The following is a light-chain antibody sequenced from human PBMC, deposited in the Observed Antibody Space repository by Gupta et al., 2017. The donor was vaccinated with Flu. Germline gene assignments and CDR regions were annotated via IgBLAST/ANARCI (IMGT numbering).Light chain of an antibody. CDR1: SSDVGGYNY. Sequence: QSALTQPASASGSPGQSITISCTGTSSDVGGYNYVSWYQQHPGKAPKLMIYEVSNRPSGVSNRFSGSKSGNTASLTISGRQAEDEADYYCSSYTSSSVVVFGGGTKLTVL. J-gene: IGLJ2*01. CDR3: SSYTSSSVVV. V-gene: IGLV2-14*01. CDR2: EVS.